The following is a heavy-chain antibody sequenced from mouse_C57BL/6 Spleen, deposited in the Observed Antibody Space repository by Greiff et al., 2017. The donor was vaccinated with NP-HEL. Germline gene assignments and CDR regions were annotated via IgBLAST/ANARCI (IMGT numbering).Heavy chain of an antibody. CDR3: ARDGDYDLFAY. Sequence: EVHLVESGPGMVKPSQSLSLTCTVTGYSITSGYDWHWIRHFPGNKLEWMGYISYSGSTNYNPSLKSRISITHDTSKNHFFLKLNSVTTEDTATYYCARDGDYDLFAYWGQGTLVTVSA. J-gene: IGHJ3*01. CDR2: ISYSGST. D-gene: IGHD2-4*01. V-gene: IGHV3-1*01. CDR1: GYSITSGYD.